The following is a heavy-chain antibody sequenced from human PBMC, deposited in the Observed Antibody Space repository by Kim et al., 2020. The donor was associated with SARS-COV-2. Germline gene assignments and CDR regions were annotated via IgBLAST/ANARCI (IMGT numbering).Heavy chain of an antibody. Sequence: GGSLRLSCAASGFTFSDYYMRWIRQAPGKGLEWVSYISSSSSYTNYADSVKGRFTISRDNAKNSLYLQMNSLRAEDTAVYYCARVQGLDYDSSGYYPDAFDIWGQGTMVTVSS. V-gene: IGHV3-11*05. CDR1: GFTFSDYY. J-gene: IGHJ3*02. CDR2: ISSSSSYT. CDR3: ARVQGLDYDSSGYYPDAFDI. D-gene: IGHD3-22*01.